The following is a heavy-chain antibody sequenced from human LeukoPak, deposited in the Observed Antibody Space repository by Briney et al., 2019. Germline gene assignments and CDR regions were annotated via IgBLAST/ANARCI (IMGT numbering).Heavy chain of an antibody. D-gene: IGHD3-16*01. Sequence: GGSLRLSCAASGFTFSSYAMSWVRQAPGKGLEWVSSISSGSSYIYYADSVKGRFTISRDNAKNSLYLQMNSLRAEDTVVYYCARGDFDYWGQGTLVTVSS. J-gene: IGHJ4*02. V-gene: IGHV3-21*01. CDR1: GFTFSSYA. CDR3: ARGDFDY. CDR2: ISSGSSYI.